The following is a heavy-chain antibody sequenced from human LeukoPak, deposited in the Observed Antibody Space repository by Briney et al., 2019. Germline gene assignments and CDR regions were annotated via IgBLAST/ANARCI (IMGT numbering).Heavy chain of an antibody. CDR1: GYTFTSYD. CDR3: AREGILTGYYSLYYFGY. J-gene: IGHJ4*02. Sequence: GASVKVSCKASGYTFTSYDITWVRQATGQGLEWMGIINPSGGSTSYAQKFQGRVTMTRDTSTSTVYMELSSLRSEDTAVYYCAREGILTGYYSLYYFGYWGQGTLVTVSS. CDR2: INPSGGST. V-gene: IGHV1-46*01. D-gene: IGHD3-9*01.